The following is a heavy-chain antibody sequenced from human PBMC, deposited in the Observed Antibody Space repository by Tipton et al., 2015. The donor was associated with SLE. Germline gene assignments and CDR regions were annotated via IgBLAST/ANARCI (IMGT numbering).Heavy chain of an antibody. CDR3: ARHRMMDSSSWAYYFDY. Sequence: GLVKPSETLFLTCTVSGYSISSGYYWGWIRQPPGKGLEWIGSIYHVGSTYYNPSLKSRVTISADTSKNQFSLRLRSVTAADTAVYYCARHRMMDSSSWAYYFDYWGQGTLVTVSS. J-gene: IGHJ4*02. CDR1: GYSISSGYY. D-gene: IGHD6-13*01. V-gene: IGHV4-38-2*02. CDR2: IYHVGST.